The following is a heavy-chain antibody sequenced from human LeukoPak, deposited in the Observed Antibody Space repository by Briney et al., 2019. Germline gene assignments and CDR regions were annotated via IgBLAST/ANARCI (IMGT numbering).Heavy chain of an antibody. D-gene: IGHD5-24*01. CDR2: IRYDGSNK. Sequence: GGSLRLSCAASGFTFSSYGMHWVRQAPGKGLEWVAFIRYDGSNKYYADSVKGRFTISRDNSKNTLYLQMNSLRAEDKAVHYCANGGIVVLLEMATIPPFDNWGQGTLVTVSS. J-gene: IGHJ4*02. CDR1: GFTFSSYG. V-gene: IGHV3-30*02. CDR3: ANGGIVVLLEMATIPPFDN.